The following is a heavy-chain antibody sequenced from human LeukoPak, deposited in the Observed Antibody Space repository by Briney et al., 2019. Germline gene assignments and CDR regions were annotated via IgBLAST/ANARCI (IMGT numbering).Heavy chain of an antibody. CDR1: GGSISSTTYY. V-gene: IGHV4-39*07. CDR3: ARGPGGKYSYKY. CDR2: INHSGST. D-gene: IGHD5-18*01. J-gene: IGHJ4*02. Sequence: PSETLSLTCTVSGGSISSTTYYWAWIRQPPGTGLEWIGEINHSGSTNYNPSLKSRVTISVDTSKNQFSLKLSSVTAADTAVYYCARGPGGKYSYKYWGQGTLVTVSS.